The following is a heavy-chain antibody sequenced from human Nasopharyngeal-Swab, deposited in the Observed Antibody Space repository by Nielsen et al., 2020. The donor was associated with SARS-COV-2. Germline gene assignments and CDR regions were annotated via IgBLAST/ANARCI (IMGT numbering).Heavy chain of an antibody. D-gene: IGHD2-8*01. J-gene: IGHJ6*03. CDR1: GGSISSGGYY. CDR3: ARGVVLMVYAIGYYYYMDV. Sequence: SETLSLTCTVSGGSISSGGYYWSWIRQHPGKGLEWIGYIYYSGSTNYNPSLKSRVTISVDKSKNQFSLKLSSVTAADTAVYYCARGVVLMVYAIGYYYYMDVWGKGTTVTVSS. V-gene: IGHV4-31*03. CDR2: IYYSGST.